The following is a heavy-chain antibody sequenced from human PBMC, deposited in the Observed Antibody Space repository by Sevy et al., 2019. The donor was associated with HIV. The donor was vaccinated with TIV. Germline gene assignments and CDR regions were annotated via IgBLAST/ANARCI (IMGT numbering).Heavy chain of an antibody. J-gene: IGHJ6*02. Sequence: GGSLRLSCAASGFTFSGSAMHWVRQASGKGLEWVGRIRSKANSYATAYAASVKGRFTISRDDSKNTAYLQMNSLKTEETAVYYCTSYRGYSYGTGQGSYYGMDVWGQGTTVTVSS. V-gene: IGHV3-73*01. CDR1: GFTFSGSA. CDR3: TSYRGYSYGTGQGSYYGMDV. D-gene: IGHD5-18*01. CDR2: IRSKANSYAT.